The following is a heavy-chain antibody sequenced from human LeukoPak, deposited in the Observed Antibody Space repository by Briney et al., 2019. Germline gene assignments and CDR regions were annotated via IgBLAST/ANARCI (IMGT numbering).Heavy chain of an antibody. CDR1: GFTFGSYA. D-gene: IGHD4-17*01. V-gene: IGHV3-23*01. J-gene: IGHJ4*02. CDR2: ISGSGGST. Sequence: RPGGSLRLSCAASGFTFGSYAMSWVRQAPGKGLEWVSAISGSGGSTYYADSVKGRFTISRDNSKNTLYLQMNSLRAEDTAVYYCAKDLFRGVTTASDYWGQGTLVTVSS. CDR3: AKDLFRGVTTASDY.